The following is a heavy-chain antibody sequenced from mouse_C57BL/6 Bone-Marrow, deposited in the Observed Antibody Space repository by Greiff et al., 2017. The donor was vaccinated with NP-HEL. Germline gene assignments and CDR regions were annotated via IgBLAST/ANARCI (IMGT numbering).Heavy chain of an antibody. J-gene: IGHJ4*01. D-gene: IGHD2-1*01. CDR3: ARKNAIYYGNWGYAMDY. Sequence: VMLVESGPGLVAPSQSLSITCTVSGFSLTSYAISWVRQPPGKGLEWLGVIWTGGGTTYNSALNSRLSISKDNSKSQVFLKMNSLQTDDTARYYCARKNAIYYGNWGYAMDYWGQGTSVTVSS. CDR2: IWTGGGT. CDR1: GFSLTSYA. V-gene: IGHV2-9-1*01.